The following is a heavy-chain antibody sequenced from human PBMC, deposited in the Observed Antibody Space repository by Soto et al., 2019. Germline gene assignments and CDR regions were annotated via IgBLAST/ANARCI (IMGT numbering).Heavy chain of an antibody. CDR2: IFYSGST. J-gene: IGHJ4*02. D-gene: IGHD2-21*02. Sequence: QVQLQESGPGLVRPSETLSLTCTVSGGSVNSYYWSWIRQTPGKGPEWIGYIFYSGSTNSNPSLKSRASMSVDMSKSQFSLRLSSLTAADTAVYYCARVFPSYCGGDCAYFDFWGQGILVTVSS. CDR1: GGSVNSYY. CDR3: ARVFPSYCGGDCAYFDF. V-gene: IGHV4-59*02.